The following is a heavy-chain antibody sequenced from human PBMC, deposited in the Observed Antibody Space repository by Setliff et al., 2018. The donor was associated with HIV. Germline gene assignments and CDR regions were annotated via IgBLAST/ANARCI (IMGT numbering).Heavy chain of an antibody. D-gene: IGHD3-10*01. CDR3: ARRAGSDYFTRFDY. V-gene: IGHV4-34*01. Sequence: SETLSLTCAVYGGSFSGYYWSWIRQPPGKGLEWIGEITHRGITDYNPSLKSRVTISVDTSKNQFSLKLSSVTAADTAVYYCARRAGSDYFTRFDYWGQGTLVTVSS. CDR2: ITHRGIT. J-gene: IGHJ4*02. CDR1: GGSFSGYY.